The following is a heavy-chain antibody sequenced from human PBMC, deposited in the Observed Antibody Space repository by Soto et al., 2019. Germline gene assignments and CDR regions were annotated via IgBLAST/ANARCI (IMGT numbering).Heavy chain of an antibody. D-gene: IGHD5-12*01. CDR2: ISGSGGAI. V-gene: IGHV3-23*01. CDR1: GFTFSSYA. J-gene: IGHJ3*02. CDR3: ARDIDYDSFAFDI. Sequence: GGSLRLSCAASGFTFSSYAMSWVRQAPGKWLEWVSAISGSGGAIYFADSVKGRFSISRDNSKNTLVLQMNRLRAEDTALYYCARDIDYDSFAFDIWGQGTLVTVSS.